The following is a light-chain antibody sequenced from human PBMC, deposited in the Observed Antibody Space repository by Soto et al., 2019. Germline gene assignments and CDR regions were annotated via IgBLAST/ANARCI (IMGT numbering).Light chain of an antibody. CDR1: SRDVGGYNF. V-gene: IGLV2-8*01. Sequence: QSVLPQPPSASGSPGQSVTIPCTGTSRDVGGYNFVSWYQQYPGKAPKLMINEVTKRASGVPDRFSGSKSGNSASLAVSGHLAEDEADYYCSSYADGNNHAFGTGTKLTVL. CDR2: EVT. J-gene: IGLJ1*01. CDR3: SSYADGNNHA.